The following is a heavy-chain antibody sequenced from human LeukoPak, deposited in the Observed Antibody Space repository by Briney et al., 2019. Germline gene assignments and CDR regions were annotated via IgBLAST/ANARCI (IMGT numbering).Heavy chain of an antibody. Sequence: PSETLSLTCTVSGGSISSYYWSWIRQPPGKGLEWIGYIYYSGSTNYNPSLKSRVTISVDTSKNQFSLKLSSVTAADTAVYYCARRRGSGRLDYWGQGTLVTVSS. D-gene: IGHD3-10*01. CDR3: ARRRGSGRLDY. V-gene: IGHV4-59*08. CDR2: IYYSGST. J-gene: IGHJ4*02. CDR1: GGSISSYY.